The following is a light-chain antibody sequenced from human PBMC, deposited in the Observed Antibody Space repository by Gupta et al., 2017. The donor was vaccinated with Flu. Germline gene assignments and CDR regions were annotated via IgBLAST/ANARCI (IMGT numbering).Light chain of an antibody. CDR3: QQYYVTPWT. CDR1: QSVLYSSNNRNY. Sequence: DIVMTQSPDSLAVSLGERATINCKSSQSVLYSSNNRNYLAWYQQKSGQPPKLLIYWASIRESGVPDRFSASGSGTEFTLTISSLQAEDVAVYYCQQYYVTPWTFGQGTKVEIK. V-gene: IGKV4-1*01. CDR2: WAS. J-gene: IGKJ1*01.